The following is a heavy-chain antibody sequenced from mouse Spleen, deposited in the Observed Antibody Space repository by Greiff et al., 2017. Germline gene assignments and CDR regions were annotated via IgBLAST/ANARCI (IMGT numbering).Heavy chain of an antibody. CDR2: IWTGGST. CDR1: GFSLTSYE. Sequence: VQLQQSGPGLVAPSQSLFITCTVSGFSLTSYEINWVRQPPGKGLEWLGVIWTGGSTNYNSALISRLSISKENSKSLVFLKMNSLQTDDTAIYYCVRGGGYDAVFPMDYWGQGTSVTVSS. J-gene: IGHJ4*01. D-gene: IGHD2-2*01. CDR3: VRGGGYDAVFPMDY. V-gene: IGHV2S3*01.